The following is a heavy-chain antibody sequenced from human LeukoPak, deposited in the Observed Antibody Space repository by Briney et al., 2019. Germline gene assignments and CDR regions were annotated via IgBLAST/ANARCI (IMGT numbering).Heavy chain of an antibody. CDR3: ASGRGLYSFYAFDI. CDR2: IYYSGST. V-gene: IGHV4-59*01. CDR1: GVSISSYY. D-gene: IGHD5-18*01. J-gene: IGHJ3*02. Sequence: SQTLSLTCTVSGVSISSYYWSWIRQPPGKGLEWSWDIYYSGSTDYNPSLRSRVTISVDTSKSQFFLQLSSVTAADTAVYYCASGRGLYSFYAFDIWGQGTMVTVSS.